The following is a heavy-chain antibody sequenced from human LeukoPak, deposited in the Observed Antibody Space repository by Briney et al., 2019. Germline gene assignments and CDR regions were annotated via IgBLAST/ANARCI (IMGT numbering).Heavy chain of an antibody. D-gene: IGHD2-15*01. CDR2: ISGSSSYI. V-gene: IGHV3-21*04. CDR1: RFSFSNYN. Sequence: AGGSLRLSCAASRFSFSNYNMNWVRQAPGKGLEWVSSISGSSSYIYYADSVKGRFTISRDNSKNTLYLQMNRLRAEDTAVYYCASRDPCSGGSCFGLGYWGQGTLVTVSS. J-gene: IGHJ4*02. CDR3: ASRDPCSGGSCFGLGY.